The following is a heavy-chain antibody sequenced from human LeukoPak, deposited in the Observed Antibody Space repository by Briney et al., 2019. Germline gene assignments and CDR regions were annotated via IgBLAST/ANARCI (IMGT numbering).Heavy chain of an antibody. CDR2: IYYSEST. V-gene: IGHV4-59*13. CDR1: GDSISSYY. J-gene: IGHJ6*03. D-gene: IGHD2-2*01. CDR3: ARGLLKGQLHLGYSYYMDV. Sequence: SETLSLTCTVSGDSISSYYWSWIRQPPGKGLEWIGNIYYSESTYYNPSLKSRVTTSVDTSKNQFSLKLTSVTAADTAVYYCARGLLKGQLHLGYSYYMDVWGKGTTITVSS.